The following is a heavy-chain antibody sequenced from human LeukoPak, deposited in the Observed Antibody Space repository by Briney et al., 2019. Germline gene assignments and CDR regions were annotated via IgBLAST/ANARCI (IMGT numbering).Heavy chain of an antibody. CDR1: GFTFSNYG. Sequence: PGRSLRLSCAASGFTFSNYGMHWVRQAPGKGLEWVAVISYDGSNKYYADSVEGRFTVSRDTSKNTLYLQMNSLRAEDTAVYYCAKGSSSYNSGSGSYYVFDYWGQGTLVTVSS. CDR3: AKGSSSYNSGSGSYYVFDY. V-gene: IGHV3-30*18. J-gene: IGHJ4*02. CDR2: ISYDGSNK. D-gene: IGHD3-10*01.